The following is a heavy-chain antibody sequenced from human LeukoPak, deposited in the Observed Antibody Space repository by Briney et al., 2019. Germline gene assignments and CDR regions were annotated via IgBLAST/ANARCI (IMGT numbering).Heavy chain of an antibody. CDR1: GFTFSSFA. CDR2: IASDGSST. Sequence: SGGSLRLSCAASGFTFSSFAINWVRQAPGKGLVWVSRIASDGSSTTYADSVKGRFSISRDNAKNTLYLQMNSLRVEDTAVYYCARGRPHGNDYWGQGTLVTVSS. D-gene: IGHD4-23*01. J-gene: IGHJ4*02. CDR3: ARGRPHGNDY. V-gene: IGHV3-74*01.